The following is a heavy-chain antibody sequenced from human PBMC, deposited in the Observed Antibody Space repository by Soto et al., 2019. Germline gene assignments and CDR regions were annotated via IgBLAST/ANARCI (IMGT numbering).Heavy chain of an antibody. J-gene: IGHJ6*02. V-gene: IGHV3-33*01. CDR1: GFTFSSYG. CDR3: ARDRGLLWFGESTYGMDV. CDR2: IWYDGSNK. Sequence: PGGSLRLSCAASGFTFSSYGMHWVRQAPGKGLEWVAVIWYDGSNKYYADSVKGRFTTSRDNSKNTLYLQMNSLRAEDTAVYYCARDRGLLWFGESTYGMDVWGQGTTVTVSS. D-gene: IGHD3-10*01.